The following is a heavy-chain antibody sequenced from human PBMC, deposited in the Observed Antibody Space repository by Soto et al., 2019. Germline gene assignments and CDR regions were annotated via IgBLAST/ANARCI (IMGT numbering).Heavy chain of an antibody. CDR3: ARVPDY. J-gene: IGHJ4*02. CDR1: CGSISSVGYS. V-gene: IGHV4-30-2*01. Sequence: PSETLSLTGAVSCGSISSVGYSRSWIRQPPGKCLEWMGYMYHIGIXXYNPSLKXXVTISIDRSNXQFSLXVISVTAADTAVYYCARVPDYWRQGILVTVSS. CDR2: MYHIGIX.